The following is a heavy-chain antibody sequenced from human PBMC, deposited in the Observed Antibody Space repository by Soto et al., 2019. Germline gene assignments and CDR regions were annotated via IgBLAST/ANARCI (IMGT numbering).Heavy chain of an antibody. CDR3: AAPRDEYGSGISWFTYGMDV. CDR1: VFTFSDYA. J-gene: IGHJ6*02. Sequence: GSLRLSCLASVFTFSDYAMTWVRQVPGRGLEWVSSLNGAGGSTYYADSVRGRFTISRDNSQNTLFLQMNRLTVDDTAIYYCAAPRDEYGSGISWFTYGMDVWGQGTTVTVSS. D-gene: IGHD3-10*01. CDR2: LNGAGGST. V-gene: IGHV3-23*01.